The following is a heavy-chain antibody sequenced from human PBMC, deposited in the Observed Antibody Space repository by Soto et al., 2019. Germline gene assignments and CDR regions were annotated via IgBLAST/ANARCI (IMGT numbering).Heavy chain of an antibody. CDR1: GGSLSNYY. D-gene: IGHD4-17*01. V-gene: IGHV4-59*01. J-gene: IGHJ4*02. CDR3: ARNDHGGNPFFEN. Sequence: SETLSLTCTVSGGSLSNYYWSWIRQPPGKGLEWIGYIYYSGRTNYNPSLKSRLTMSVDTSKNQVSLKLNSVTAADTAVYYCARNDHGGNPFFENWGQGTLVTVTS. CDR2: IYYSGRT.